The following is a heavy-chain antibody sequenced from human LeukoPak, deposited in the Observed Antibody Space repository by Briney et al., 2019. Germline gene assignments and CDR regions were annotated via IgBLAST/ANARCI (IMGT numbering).Heavy chain of an antibody. CDR1: GFTFSSYA. V-gene: IGHV3-23*01. D-gene: IGHD3-22*01. CDR2: ISGSGGGT. J-gene: IGHJ4*02. CDR3: AKDGQIVVVSHFDY. Sequence: PGGSLRLSCAASGFTFSSYAMSWVRQAPGKGLEWVSAISGSGGGTYYADSVKGRFTISRDNSKNTLYLQMNSLRAEDTAVYYCAKDGQIVVVSHFDYWGQGTLVTVSS.